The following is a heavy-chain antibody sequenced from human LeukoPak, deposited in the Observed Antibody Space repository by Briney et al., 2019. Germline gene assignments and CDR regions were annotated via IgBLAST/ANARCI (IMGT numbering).Heavy chain of an antibody. CDR2: ISGSGGST. CDR3: AKGNYDSSGYYYEGGINY. Sequence: GGSLRLSCAASGFTFSSYAMSWVRQAPGKGLEWVSAISGSGGSTYYADSVKGRFTISRDNSKNTLYLQMNSLRAEDTAVYYCAKGNYDSSGYYYEGGINYWGQGTLVTVSS. V-gene: IGHV3-23*01. D-gene: IGHD3-22*01. J-gene: IGHJ4*02. CDR1: GFTFSSYA.